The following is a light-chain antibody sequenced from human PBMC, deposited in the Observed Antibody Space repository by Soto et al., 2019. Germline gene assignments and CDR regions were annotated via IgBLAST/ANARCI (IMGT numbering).Light chain of an antibody. CDR1: SSNIGAGFD. CDR3: AAWDDRLSGLV. V-gene: IGLV1-40*01. Sequence: QSVLTQPPSVSGAPGQRVTISCTGSSSNIGAGFDVHWYHQIAGTAPKLLIYGNSNRPSGVPDRISGSKSGTSASLAISGLRSEDEADYYCAAWDDRLSGLVFGRGTKLTVL. J-gene: IGLJ2*01. CDR2: GNS.